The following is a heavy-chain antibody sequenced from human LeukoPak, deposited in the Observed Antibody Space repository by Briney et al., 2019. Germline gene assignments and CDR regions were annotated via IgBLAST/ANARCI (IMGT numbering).Heavy chain of an antibody. CDR1: GGSISSFY. J-gene: IGHJ4*02. CDR2: IHYSGST. CDR3: ARVQYDFWSGYYRDY. Sequence: SETLSLTCTVSGGSISSFYWGWIRQFPGKGLEWIGFIHYSGSTNYNPSLKSRVTISVDTSKNQFSLKLSSVTAADTAVYYCARVQYDFWSGYYRDYWGQGTLVSVSS. V-gene: IGHV4-59*01. D-gene: IGHD3-3*01.